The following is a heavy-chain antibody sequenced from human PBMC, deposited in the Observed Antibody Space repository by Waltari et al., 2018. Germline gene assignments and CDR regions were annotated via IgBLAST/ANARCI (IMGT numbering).Heavy chain of an antibody. Sequence: VQLQESGPGLVKPSETLSLTCAVSGYSISSGYYWGWIRQPPGKGLEWIGSIYHSGSTYYNPSLKSRVTISVDTSKNQFSLKLSSVTAADTAVYYCARSGLLGISAFDIWGQGTMVTVSS. CDR3: ARSGLLGISAFDI. CDR1: GYSISSGYY. V-gene: IGHV4-38-2*01. D-gene: IGHD7-27*01. J-gene: IGHJ3*02. CDR2: IYHSGST.